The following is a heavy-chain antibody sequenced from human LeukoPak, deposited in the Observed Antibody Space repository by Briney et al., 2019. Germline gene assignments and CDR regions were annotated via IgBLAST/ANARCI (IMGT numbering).Heavy chain of an antibody. V-gene: IGHV4-39*01. CDR2: IYYSGNT. J-gene: IGHJ4*02. D-gene: IGHD3/OR15-3a*01. CDR3: ARQTGSGLFILP. CDR1: GVSISSSNSY. Sequence: PSETLSLTCTVSGVSISSSNSYWGWIRQPPGKGMEWIGSIYYSGNTYYNASLKSQVSISIDTSKNQFSLKLTSVTAADTAVYYCARQTGSGLFILPGGQGTLVTVSS.